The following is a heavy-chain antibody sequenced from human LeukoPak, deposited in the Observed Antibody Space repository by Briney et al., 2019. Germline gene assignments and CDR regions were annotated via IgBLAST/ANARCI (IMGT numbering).Heavy chain of an antibody. D-gene: IGHD2-15*01. CDR3: ARAYCSGGSCYLTKTNFDY. CDR2: IYTSGST. Sequence: SETLSLTCTVSGGSISSYYWSWIRQPAGKGLEWIGRIYTSGSTNYNPSLKSRVTMSVDTSKNQFSLKLSSVTAADTAVYYCARAYCSGGSCYLTKTNFDYWGQGTLVTVSS. J-gene: IGHJ4*02. CDR1: GGSISSYY. V-gene: IGHV4-4*07.